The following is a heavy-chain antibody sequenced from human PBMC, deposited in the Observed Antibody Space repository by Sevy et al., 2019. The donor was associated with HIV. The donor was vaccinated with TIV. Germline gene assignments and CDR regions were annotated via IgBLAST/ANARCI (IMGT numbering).Heavy chain of an antibody. CDR3: AKDHRRDSSSWPNYYFDY. CDR1: GFTFSSYG. J-gene: IGHJ4*02. V-gene: IGHV3-30*18. D-gene: IGHD6-13*01. CDR2: ISYDGSNK. Sequence: GGSLRLSCAASGFTFSSYGMHWVCQAPGKGLEWVAVISYDGSNKYYADSVKGRFTISRDNSKNTLYLQMNSLRAEDTAVYYCAKDHRRDSSSWPNYYFDYWGQGTLVTVSS.